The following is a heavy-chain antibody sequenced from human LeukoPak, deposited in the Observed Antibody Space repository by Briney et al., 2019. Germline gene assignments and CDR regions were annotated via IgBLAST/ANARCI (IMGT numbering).Heavy chain of an antibody. J-gene: IGHJ4*02. D-gene: IGHD6-19*01. CDR2: IHYTGST. V-gene: IGHV4-59*01. CDR3: ASAPRFSGWKNSFDY. CDR1: GGSINSYY. Sequence: SETLSLTCSVSGGSINSYYWSWIRQPPGKGLEWIGYIHYTGSTSYSPSLKSRVTISVDTSKNHFSLKLTSVSAADTAVYYCASAPRFSGWKNSFDYWGQGTLVTVSS.